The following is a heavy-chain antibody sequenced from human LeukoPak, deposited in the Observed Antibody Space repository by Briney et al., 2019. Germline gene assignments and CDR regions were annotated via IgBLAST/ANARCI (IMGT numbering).Heavy chain of an antibody. D-gene: IGHD3-22*01. V-gene: IGHV3-48*02. CDR3: ARDPGTYYYDSSGYRFGY. Sequence: PGGSLRLSCAASGFTFSSYSMNWVRQAPGKGLEWVSYISSSSSTIYYADSVKGRFTISRDNAKNSLYLQMNSLRDEDTAVYYCARDPGTYYYDSSGYRFGYWGQGTLVTVSS. J-gene: IGHJ4*02. CDR1: GFTFSSYS. CDR2: ISSSSSTI.